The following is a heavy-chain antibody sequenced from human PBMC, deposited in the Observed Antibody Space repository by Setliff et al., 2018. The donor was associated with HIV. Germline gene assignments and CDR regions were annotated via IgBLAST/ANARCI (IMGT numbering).Heavy chain of an antibody. CDR2: IYYSGTT. V-gene: IGHV4-59*01. D-gene: IGHD3-10*01. J-gene: IGHJ4*02. Sequence: SETLSLTCSVSGVSITNNYWTWIRQPPGKGLEWIGFIYYSGTTNYNPSLKSRVTMSLDTSKNQFSLEVNSLSSADTAVCYCARMVIQFGDYHFDDWGQGALVTVSS. CDR1: GVSITNNY. CDR3: ARMVIQFGDYHFDD.